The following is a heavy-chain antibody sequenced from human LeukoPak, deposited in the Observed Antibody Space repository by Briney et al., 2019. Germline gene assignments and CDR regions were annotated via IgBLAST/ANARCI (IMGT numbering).Heavy chain of an antibody. D-gene: IGHD1-7*01. CDR1: GFTFSSYA. Sequence: GGSLRLSCATSGFTFSSYAMHWVRQAPGKGLEWVAVISYDGSNKYYADSVEGRFTISRDNSKNTLYLQMNSLRAEDTAVYYCARDSRTSLDYWGQGTLVTVSS. J-gene: IGHJ4*02. V-gene: IGHV3-30*01. CDR3: ARDSRTSLDY. CDR2: ISYDGSNK.